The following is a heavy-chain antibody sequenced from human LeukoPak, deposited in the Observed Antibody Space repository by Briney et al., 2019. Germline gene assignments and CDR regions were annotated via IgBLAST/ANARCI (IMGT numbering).Heavy chain of an antibody. D-gene: IGHD3-10*01. J-gene: IGHJ4*02. CDR1: GFTFSSNA. CDR3: AREGYYGSGSPPSLYFDY. CDR2: ISSSGANT. Sequence: GGSLRLSCVVSGFTFSSNAMSWVRQAPGKGLEWVSTISSSGANTYYADSVKGRFTISRDNSRSTLYLQMNSLRPEDTAIYYCAREGYYGSGSPPSLYFDYWGQGTLVTVSS. V-gene: IGHV3-23*01.